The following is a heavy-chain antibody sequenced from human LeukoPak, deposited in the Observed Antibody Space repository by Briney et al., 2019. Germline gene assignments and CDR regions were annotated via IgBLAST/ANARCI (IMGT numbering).Heavy chain of an antibody. J-gene: IGHJ6*02. V-gene: IGHV4-30-2*01. CDR2: INHSGST. CDR1: GGSISSGGYY. CDR3: ARSPRMQYSSSWYYYYGMDV. Sequence: SQTLSLTCTVSGGSISSGGYYWSWIRQPPGKGLEWIGEINHSGSTNYNPSLKSRVTISVDTSKNQFSLKLSSVTAADTAVYYCARSPRMQYSSSWYYYYGMDVWGQGTTVTVSS. D-gene: IGHD6-13*01.